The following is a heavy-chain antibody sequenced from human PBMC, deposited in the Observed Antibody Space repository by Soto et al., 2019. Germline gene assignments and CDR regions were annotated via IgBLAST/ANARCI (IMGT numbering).Heavy chain of an antibody. Sequence: PSETLSLTCTVSGGSISSGDYYWSWIRQPPGKGLEWIGYIYHSGSTYYNPSLKSRVTISVDTSKNQFSLKLSSVTAADTAVYYCARGQDIVVVPAGIWPLYYMDVWGKGTTVTVS. CDR2: IYHSGST. CDR3: ARGQDIVVVPAGIWPLYYMDV. D-gene: IGHD2-2*01. J-gene: IGHJ6*03. V-gene: IGHV4-30-4*01. CDR1: GGSISSGDYY.